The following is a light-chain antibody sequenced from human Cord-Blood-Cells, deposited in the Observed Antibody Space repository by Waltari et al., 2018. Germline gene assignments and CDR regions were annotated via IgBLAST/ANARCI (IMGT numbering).Light chain of an antibody. J-gene: IGKJ1*01. CDR1: QSVSSSY. CDR3: QQYGSSPWT. V-gene: IGKV3-20*01. CDR2: GAS. Sequence: EIVLTQSPGTLSLSPGERATLPCRASQSVSSSYLAWYQQKPGQAPRLLIYGASSRATGIPDRFSGSGSGTDFTLTISRLEPEDFAVYYCQQYGSSPWTFGQGTNMEIK.